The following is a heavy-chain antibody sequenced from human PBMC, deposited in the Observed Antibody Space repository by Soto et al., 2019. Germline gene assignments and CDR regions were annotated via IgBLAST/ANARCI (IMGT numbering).Heavy chain of an antibody. J-gene: IGHJ4*02. CDR1: GFTFSSYA. CDR2: ISGSGGST. Sequence: QTGGSLRLSCAASGFTFSSYAMSWVRQAPGKGLERVSAISGSGGSTYYADSVKGRFTISRDNSKNTLYLQMNSLRAEDTAVYYCAKGRLRGYSSGYILFDSWGQGPLVTVSS. CDR3: AKGRLRGYSSGYILFDS. V-gene: IGHV3-23*01. D-gene: IGHD5-18*01.